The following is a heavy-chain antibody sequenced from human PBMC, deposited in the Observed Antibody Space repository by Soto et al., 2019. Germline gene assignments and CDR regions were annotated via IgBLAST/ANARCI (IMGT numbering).Heavy chain of an antibody. Sequence: SETLSLTCTVSGGSISSYYWSWIRQPPGKGLEWIGYIYYSGSTNYNPSLKSRVTISVDTSKNQFSLKLSSVTAADTAVYYCARHAVLSKAVTNHFDYWGQGTLVTSPQ. V-gene: IGHV4-59*08. J-gene: IGHJ4*02. CDR3: ARHAVLSKAVTNHFDY. CDR2: IYYSGST. CDR1: GGSISSYY. D-gene: IGHD4-17*01.